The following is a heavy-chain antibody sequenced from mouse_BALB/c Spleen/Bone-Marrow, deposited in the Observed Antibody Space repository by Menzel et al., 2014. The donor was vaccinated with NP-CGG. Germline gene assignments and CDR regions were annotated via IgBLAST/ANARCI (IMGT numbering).Heavy chain of an antibody. CDR3: ARYDYAIDY. Sequence: DLVKPGASVKLSCKASGYSFASYWINWLKQRPGQCLEWIGRLAPGSGSTYYNEMFKGKATLTADTSSSTAYIQLSSLSSEDSAVYFCARYDYAIDYWGQGTSVTVSS. CDR1: GYSFASYW. D-gene: IGHD2-3*01. CDR2: LAPGSGST. V-gene: IGHV1S41*01. J-gene: IGHJ4*01.